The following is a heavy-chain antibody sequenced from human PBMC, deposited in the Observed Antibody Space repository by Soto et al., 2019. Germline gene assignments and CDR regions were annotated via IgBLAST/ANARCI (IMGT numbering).Heavy chain of an antibody. CDR3: AKDREGTGYNFDY. J-gene: IGHJ4*02. D-gene: IGHD7-27*01. V-gene: IGHV3-33*06. Sequence: PGGSLRLSCAASGFTFRDYAIHWVRQAPGKGLEWVAAIWSNGNSKDYADSVKGRFTVFRDNSKSTVSLQLDSLRAEDTAVYYCAKDREGTGYNFDYWGQGALVTVSS. CDR1: GFTFRDYA. CDR2: IWSNGNSK.